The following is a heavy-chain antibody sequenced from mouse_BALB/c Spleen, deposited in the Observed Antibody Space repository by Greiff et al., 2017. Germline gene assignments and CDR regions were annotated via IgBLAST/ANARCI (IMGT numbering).Heavy chain of an antibody. V-gene: IGHV2-9*02. CDR3: ARDDGSPYWYFDV. D-gene: IGHD1-1*01. CDR2: IWAGGST. Sequence: VQLQQSGPGLVAPSQSLSITCTVSGFSLTSYGVHWVRQPPGKGLEWLGVIWAGGSTNYNSALMSRLSISKDNSKSQVFLKMNSLQTDDTAMYYCARDDGSPYWYFDVWGAGTTVTVSS. CDR1: GFSLTSYG. J-gene: IGHJ1*01.